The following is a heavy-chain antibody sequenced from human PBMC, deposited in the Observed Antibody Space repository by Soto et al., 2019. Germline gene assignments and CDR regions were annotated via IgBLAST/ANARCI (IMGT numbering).Heavy chain of an antibody. J-gene: IGHJ3*01. CDR3: ARNILGATRGAFDL. CDR1: GGTFSSYA. CDR2: IIHIFGTA. Sequence: QVQLVQSGAEVKKPGSSVKVSCKASGGTFSSYAISWVRQAPGQGLEWMGGIIHIFGTANYAQKFQGSVTITADKSTSTAYMELSSLRSEDTAVYYCARNILGATRGAFDLWGQETMVTVSS. V-gene: IGHV1-69*06. D-gene: IGHD1-26*01.